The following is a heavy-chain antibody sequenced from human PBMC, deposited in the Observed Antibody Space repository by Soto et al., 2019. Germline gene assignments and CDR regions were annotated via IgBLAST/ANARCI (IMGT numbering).Heavy chain of an antibody. CDR1: GGIFSSHV. V-gene: IGHV1-69*01. J-gene: IGHJ4*02. D-gene: IGHD3-10*01. Sequence: QVQLVQSGAEVKKPGSSVNVSCKASGGIFSSHVFNWVRQAPGQGLEWMGGIMPIIGTANYAQKFQGRVTITADESTSTAYMELSSLRSEYTAVYYCARDLEFRDGNISHLDYWGQGTLVTVSS. CDR3: ARDLEFRDGNISHLDY. CDR2: IMPIIGTA.